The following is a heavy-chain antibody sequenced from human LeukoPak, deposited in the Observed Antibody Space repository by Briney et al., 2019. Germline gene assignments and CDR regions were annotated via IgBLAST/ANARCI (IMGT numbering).Heavy chain of an antibody. J-gene: IGHJ4*02. Sequence: GGSLRLSCAASGFTFSSYGMHWVRQAPGKGLEWVSYISSSGSTIYYADSVKGRFTISRDNAKNSLYLQMNSLRAEDTAVYYCARIVDGYGGTVDYWGQGTLVTVS. CDR3: ARIVDGYGGTVDY. CDR1: GFTFSSYG. CDR2: ISSSGSTI. D-gene: IGHD4-23*01. V-gene: IGHV3-48*03.